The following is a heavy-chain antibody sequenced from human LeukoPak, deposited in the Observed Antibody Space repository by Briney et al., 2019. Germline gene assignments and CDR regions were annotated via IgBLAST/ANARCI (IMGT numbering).Heavy chain of an antibody. CDR2: IYTSGST. CDR3: ARDDPGSAAIGNWFDP. CDR1: GGSISSCY. J-gene: IGHJ5*02. Sequence: SEILSLTCTVSGGSISSCYWSWIRQPAGKGLEWIGRIYTSGSTNYNPSLKSRVTMSVDTSKNQFSLKLSSVTAADTAVYYCARDDPGSAAIGNWFDPWGQGTLVTVSS. D-gene: IGHD2-2*02. V-gene: IGHV4-4*07.